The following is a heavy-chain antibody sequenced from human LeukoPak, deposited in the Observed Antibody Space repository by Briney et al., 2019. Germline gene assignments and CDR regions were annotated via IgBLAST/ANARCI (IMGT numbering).Heavy chain of an antibody. CDR2: ISNSGSTI. CDR3: ARDRITIFGVVTYYYYYYMDV. D-gene: IGHD3-3*01. V-gene: IGHV3-11*01. Sequence: GGSLRLSCAASGFTFSDYYMSWIRQAPGKGLEWVSYISNSGSTIYYADSVKGRFTISRDNAKNSLYLQMNSLRAEDTAVYCCARDRITIFGVVTYYYYYYMDVWGKGTTVTVSS. CDR1: GFTFSDYY. J-gene: IGHJ6*03.